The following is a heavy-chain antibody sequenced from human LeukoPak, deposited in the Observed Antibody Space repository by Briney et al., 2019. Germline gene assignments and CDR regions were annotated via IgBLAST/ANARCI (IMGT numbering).Heavy chain of an antibody. Sequence: GRSLRLSCAGSGFTFSSYVMHWVRQAPGKGLEWVAVISHDETNKHYADSVKGRFTISRDNSKNTLYLQMNSLRVEDTAVYYCATDIVGAREDYWGQGTLVTVSS. D-gene: IGHD1-26*01. CDR1: GFTFSSYV. CDR2: ISHDETNK. CDR3: ATDIVGAREDY. J-gene: IGHJ4*02. V-gene: IGHV3-30-3*01.